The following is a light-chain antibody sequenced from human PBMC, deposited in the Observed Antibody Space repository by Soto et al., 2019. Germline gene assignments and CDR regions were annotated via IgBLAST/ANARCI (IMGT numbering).Light chain of an antibody. CDR2: SNN. J-gene: IGLJ2*01. V-gene: IGLV1-47*02. CDR3: AAWDASLSGLVG. CDR1: SSNIGSNY. Sequence: QSVLTQPPSASGTPGQRVTISCSGSSSNIGSNYVYWYQQLPGTAPKLLIYSNNQRPSGVPDRFSGSKSGTSASLAISGLRYEDEADYDCAAWDASLSGLVGLGGGTQLSAL.